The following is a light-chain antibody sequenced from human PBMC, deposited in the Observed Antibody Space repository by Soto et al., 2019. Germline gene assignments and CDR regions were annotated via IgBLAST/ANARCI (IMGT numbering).Light chain of an antibody. Sequence: QSALTQPASVSGSPGQSITISCTGTSSDVGAYKYVSWYQHHPGKAPKLMIYEVSNRPSGVSNRFSGSKSGNTASLTISGRQAEDEADYYCSSYTTSSNYVFGTGTKLTVL. CDR1: SSDVGAYKY. CDR2: EVS. J-gene: IGLJ1*01. V-gene: IGLV2-14*01. CDR3: SSYTTSSNYV.